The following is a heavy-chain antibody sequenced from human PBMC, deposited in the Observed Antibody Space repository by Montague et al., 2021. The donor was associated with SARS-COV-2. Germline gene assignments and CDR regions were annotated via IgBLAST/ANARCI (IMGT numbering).Heavy chain of an antibody. V-gene: IGHV4-39*01. CDR3: ARRAQWQLSWFFDL. Sequence: SETRSLTCTVSGGSISSGTYYWGWVRQPPGKGLEWIGTINYSGKTYYNPPLKSRVTISVDTSKNQFSLKVTSVTAADTAVYYCARRAQWQLSWFFDLWGRGTLVTVSS. CDR1: GGSISSGTYY. CDR2: INYSGKT. J-gene: IGHJ2*01. D-gene: IGHD6-19*01.